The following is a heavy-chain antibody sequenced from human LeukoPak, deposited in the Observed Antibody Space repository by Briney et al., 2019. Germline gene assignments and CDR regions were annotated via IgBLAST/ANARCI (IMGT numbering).Heavy chain of an antibody. D-gene: IGHD1-26*01. CDR1: GFKFDDNP. CDR2: VSWNSDRI. CDR3: VGDTGYSGTSDSFDY. J-gene: IGHJ4*02. Sequence: PGGSLRLSCVASGFKFDDNPMHGVPPVPGLGRVSFSGVSWNSDRIDDAESVKGRFSISRGNARNSLFLQMNSLRAEDTAFYYCVGDTGYSGTSDSFDYWGQGTLVSVS. V-gene: IGHV3-9*01.